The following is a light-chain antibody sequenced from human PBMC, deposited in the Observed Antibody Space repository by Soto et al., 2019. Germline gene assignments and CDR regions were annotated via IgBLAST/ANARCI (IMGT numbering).Light chain of an antibody. J-gene: IGKJ5*01. CDR1: PSVRPY. CDR3: QQRRSWPPTIT. Sequence: EIVLPQSPATLSLSPGARATLSCRARPSVRPYLAWYQQRPGQAPSLLIYDASYRATDIPPRFSGSGSGTDFTLTISRLEPEDFAVYYCQQRRSWPPTITVGQGTRLEIK. CDR2: DAS. V-gene: IGKV3-11*01.